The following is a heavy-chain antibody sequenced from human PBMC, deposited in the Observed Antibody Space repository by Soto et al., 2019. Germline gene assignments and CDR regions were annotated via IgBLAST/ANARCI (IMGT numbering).Heavy chain of an antibody. Sequence: GGSLSLSCAASGFTFSSYGMHWVRQAPGKGLEWVAVISYDSSTRHYADFVKGRFTISRDNAKNSLYLQMNSLRAEDTAVYYCARDPKQWLVRARDYYYYGMDVWGQGTTVTVSS. D-gene: IGHD6-19*01. CDR2: ISYDSSTR. CDR1: GFTFSSYG. J-gene: IGHJ6*02. CDR3: ARDPKQWLVRARDYYYYGMDV. V-gene: IGHV3-30*03.